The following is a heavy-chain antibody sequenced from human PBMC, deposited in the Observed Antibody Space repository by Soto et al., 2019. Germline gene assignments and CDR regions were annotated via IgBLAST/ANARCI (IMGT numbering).Heavy chain of an antibody. CDR2: IYYSGST. CDR3: ARGTYYYDSSGYYLYYYGMDV. V-gene: IGHV4-59*01. D-gene: IGHD3-22*01. Sequence: SSETLSLNCTVSGGSISSYYWSWIRQPPGKGLEWIGYIYYSGSTNYNPSLKSRVTISVDTSKNQFSLKLSSVTAADTAVYYCARGTYYYDSSGYYLYYYGMDVWGQGTTVTVSS. J-gene: IGHJ6*02. CDR1: GGSISSYY.